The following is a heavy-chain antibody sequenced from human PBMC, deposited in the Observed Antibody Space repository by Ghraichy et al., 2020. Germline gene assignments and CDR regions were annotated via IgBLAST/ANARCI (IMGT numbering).Heavy chain of an antibody. V-gene: IGHV3-21*01. CDR1: GFTFSSYS. CDR2: ISSSSSYI. Sequence: LSLTCAASGFTFSSYSMNWVRQAPGKGLEWVSSISSSSSYIYYADSVKGRFTISRDNAKNSLYLQMNSLRAADTAVYYCARGNTAPGGYWGQGTLVTVSS. J-gene: IGHJ4*02. D-gene: IGHD5-18*01. CDR3: ARGNTAPGGY.